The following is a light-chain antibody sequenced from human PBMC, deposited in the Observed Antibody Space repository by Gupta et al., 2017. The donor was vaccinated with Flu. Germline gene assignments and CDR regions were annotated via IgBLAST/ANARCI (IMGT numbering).Light chain of an antibody. CDR1: SGSIASNY. CDR3: QSYDNSNQV. V-gene: IGLV6-57*03. J-gene: IGLJ3*02. Sequence: NFMLTQPHSVSESPGKTVTISCTRSSGSIASNYVQWYQQRPGSAPTTVIYEDHQRPFGVPDRFSGSIDSSSNSASLTISGLKTDDEADYYCQSYDNSNQVLGGGTKLTVL. CDR2: EDH.